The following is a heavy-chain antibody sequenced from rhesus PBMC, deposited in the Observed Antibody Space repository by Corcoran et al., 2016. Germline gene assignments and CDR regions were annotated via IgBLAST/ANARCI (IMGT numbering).Heavy chain of an antibody. Sequence: QVQLQESGPGLVKPSETLSLTCAVSGGSISSGYYYWSWIRQPPGKGREWIGYLTFSGGTSYNPSLKSRVTISRDTSKNQFSLKLSSVTAADTAVYYCAREVERWGGHFDYWGQGVLVTVSS. CDR1: GGSISSGYYY. V-gene: IGHV4-122*02. CDR2: LTFSGGT. D-gene: IGHD6-37*01. CDR3: AREVERWGGHFDY. J-gene: IGHJ4*01.